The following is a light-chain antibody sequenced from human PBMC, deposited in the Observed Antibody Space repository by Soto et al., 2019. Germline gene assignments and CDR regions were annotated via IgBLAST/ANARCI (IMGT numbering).Light chain of an antibody. V-gene: IGKV1-39*01. CDR2: AAS. CDR1: QSISSY. CDR3: HQSYSTPT. Sequence: DIQMTQSPSSLSASVGDRVTITCRASQSISSYLNWYQQKPGKAPKLLIYAASSLQSGVPSRFSGSGSGTDCTLTISSLQPEDFATYYCHQSYSTPTFGQGTKLEIK. J-gene: IGKJ2*01.